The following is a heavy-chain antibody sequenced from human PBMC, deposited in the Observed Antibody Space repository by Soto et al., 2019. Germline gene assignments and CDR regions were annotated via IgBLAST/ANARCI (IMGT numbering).Heavy chain of an antibody. D-gene: IGHD2-2*01. J-gene: IGHJ4*02. V-gene: IGHV3-48*02. CDR2: ISRGGETI. CDR1: GFTFSGFT. Sequence: EVQLVESGGGLVQPGGSLRLSCAASGFTFSGFTMNWVRQTPGRGVEWISYISRGGETIYYADSVKGRFTISRDNAENSLYLQMNSLRDEDTAVYYCASRNLAGCSGTDCLYYFDYWGQGTLVTVSS. CDR3: ASRNLAGCSGTDCLYYFDY.